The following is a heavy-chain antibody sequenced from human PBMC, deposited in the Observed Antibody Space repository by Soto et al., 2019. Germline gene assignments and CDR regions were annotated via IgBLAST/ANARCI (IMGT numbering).Heavy chain of an antibody. CDR1: GDSINNSHW. D-gene: IGHD6-13*01. V-gene: IGHV4-4*02. CDR2: TYHSGTT. J-gene: IGHJ5*02. Sequence: QVQLQESGPGLVQPSGTLSLTCAVSGDSINNSHWWSCVRQTPGKGLEWIGETYHSGTTNYNQSLKTRVTISIDKSKNQFSLKMNSVTAADTAVYYCAREVNSSPARGPNWFDPWGQGTLVTVSS. CDR3: AREVNSSPARGPNWFDP.